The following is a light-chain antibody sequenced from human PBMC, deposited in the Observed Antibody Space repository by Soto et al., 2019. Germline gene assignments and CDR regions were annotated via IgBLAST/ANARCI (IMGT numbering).Light chain of an antibody. Sequence: QSALTQPASVSGSPGQSITISCTGTSSDVGFYNYVSWYQQHPGKAPKVMIYDVSNRPSGVSNRFSGSKSCNTASLTISGLQAEDEADYYCSSYTSGSTYVFGTGTKLTVL. CDR3: SSYTSGSTYV. CDR2: DVS. V-gene: IGLV2-14*01. CDR1: SSDVGFYNY. J-gene: IGLJ1*01.